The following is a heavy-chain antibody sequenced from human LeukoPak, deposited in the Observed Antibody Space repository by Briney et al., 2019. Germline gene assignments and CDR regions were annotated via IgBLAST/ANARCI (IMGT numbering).Heavy chain of an antibody. D-gene: IGHD2-21*02. CDR2: ISGSGGST. V-gene: IGHV3-23*01. CDR3: VRDLVLVTTPGGDFDH. J-gene: IGHJ4*02. CDR1: GFTFSSYA. Sequence: GGSLRLSCAASGFTFSSYAMSWVRQAPGKGLEWVSAISGSGGSTYYADSVRGRFTISRDNAKNTLYLQLSNLRAEDTAVYYCVRDLVLVTTPGGDFDHWGQGTLVTVSS.